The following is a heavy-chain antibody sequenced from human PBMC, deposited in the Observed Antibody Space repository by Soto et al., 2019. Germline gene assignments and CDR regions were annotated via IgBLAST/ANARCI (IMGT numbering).Heavy chain of an antibody. CDR1: GYSFTAYG. V-gene: IGHV1-18*01. CDR3: ARDAPPPELRFLEWHNYDYNGMDV. Sequence: QVQVVQSGDEVKETGASVRVSCKTSGYSFTAYGISWVRQAPGQGLEWMGWISCYNGKTKYAQKVQGRVTMTTDTSTSKAYMEVRSLRSDDTAIYYCARDAPPPELRFLEWHNYDYNGMDVWGQGTTVTGSS. CDR2: ISCYNGKT. D-gene: IGHD3-3*01. J-gene: IGHJ6*02.